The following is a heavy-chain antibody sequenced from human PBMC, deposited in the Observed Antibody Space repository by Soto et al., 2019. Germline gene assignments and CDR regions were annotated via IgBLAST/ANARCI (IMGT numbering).Heavy chain of an antibody. Sequence: GGSLRLSCAASGFTFSSYSMNWVRQAPGKGLEWVSSISSSSSYIYYADSVKGRFTISRDNAKNSLYLQMNSLRAEDTAVYYCARGEEGIAVAGTRFDYWGQGTLVTVSS. CDR1: GFTFSSYS. J-gene: IGHJ4*02. D-gene: IGHD6-19*01. CDR3: ARGEEGIAVAGTRFDY. CDR2: ISSSSSYI. V-gene: IGHV3-21*01.